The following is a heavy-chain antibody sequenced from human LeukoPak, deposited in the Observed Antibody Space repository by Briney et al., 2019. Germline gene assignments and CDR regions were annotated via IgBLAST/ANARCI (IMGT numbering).Heavy chain of an antibody. J-gene: IGHJ5*02. CDR2: IYHSGST. CDR1: GYSISSGYY. V-gene: IGHV4-38-2*02. Sequence: NPSETLSLTCTVSGYSISSGYYWGWIRQPPGKGLEWIGSIYHSGSTYYNPSLKSRVTISVDTSKNQFSLKLSSVTAADTAVYYCARAPSFYSSKVGWFDPWGQGTLVTVSS. D-gene: IGHD6-13*01. CDR3: ARAPSFYSSKVGWFDP.